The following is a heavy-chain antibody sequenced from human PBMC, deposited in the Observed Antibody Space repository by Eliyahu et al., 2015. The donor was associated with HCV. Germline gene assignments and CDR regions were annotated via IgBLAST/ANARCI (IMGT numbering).Heavy chain of an antibody. CDR3: ATSYTSSWHYGMDV. J-gene: IGHJ6*02. CDR2: IKRDGSEK. D-gene: IGHD6-13*01. V-gene: IGHV3-7*01. Sequence: EVQLEESGGGLVQPGESLRLSCXASGFNFNSYWMNWVRQAPGKGLEWVASIKRDGSEKYYVDPVKGRFTISRDNANSSLYLQMNSLRAEDTAVFYCATSYTSSWHYGMDVWGRGTTVTVSS. CDR1: GFNFNSYW.